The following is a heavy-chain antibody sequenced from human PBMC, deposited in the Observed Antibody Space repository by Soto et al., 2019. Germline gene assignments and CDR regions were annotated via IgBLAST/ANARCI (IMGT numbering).Heavy chain of an antibody. D-gene: IGHD1-1*01. Sequence: LRLSYRRAGLECRTRWMRCVRQAPGKGLEWVANIKEDGSERNYVDSVKGRLTISRDNAKNSLYLQLNSLRAEDTAVYYCARAGSEHDYWGQGTLVTVSS. CDR3: ARAGSEHDY. CDR1: GLECRTRW. J-gene: IGHJ4*02. V-gene: IGHV3-7*05. CDR2: IKEDGSER.